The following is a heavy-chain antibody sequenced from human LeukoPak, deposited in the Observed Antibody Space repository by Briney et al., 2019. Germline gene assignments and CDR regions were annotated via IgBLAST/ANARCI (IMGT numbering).Heavy chain of an antibody. CDR2: INSDGSST. V-gene: IGHV3-74*01. D-gene: IGHD3-22*01. CDR1: GFTFSSYW. J-gene: IGHJ4*02. Sequence: GSLRLSCAASGFTFSSYWMHWVRQAPGKGLVWVSRINSDGSSTSYADSVKGRFTISRDNAKNTLYLQMNSLRAEDTAVYYCARATYYYDSSGYPGYYFDYWGQGTLVTVSS. CDR3: ARATYYYDSSGYPGYYFDY.